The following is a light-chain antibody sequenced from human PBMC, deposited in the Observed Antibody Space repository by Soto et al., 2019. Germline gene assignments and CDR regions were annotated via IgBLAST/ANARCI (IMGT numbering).Light chain of an antibody. CDR3: QQCHSIPLT. Sequence: DIQMTQSPSSLSASVGDRVTITCRASQSISTHLNWYQQKPGKAPKLLIYAASTLQSGVHSTFSGSGSGTDFTLTISSLQPEDFATYCCQQCHSIPLTFGGGTKVEIK. V-gene: IGKV1-39*01. J-gene: IGKJ4*01. CDR1: QSISTH. CDR2: AAS.